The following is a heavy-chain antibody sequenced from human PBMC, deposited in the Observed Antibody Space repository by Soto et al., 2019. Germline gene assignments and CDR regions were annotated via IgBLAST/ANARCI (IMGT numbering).Heavy chain of an antibody. D-gene: IGHD5-18*01. V-gene: IGHV3-33*01. Sequence: GGSLRLSCAASGFTFSSYGMHWVRQAPGKGLEWVAVIWYDGSNKYYADSVKGRFTISRDNSKNTLYLQMNSLRAEDTAVYYCARRGYSYGYYYYYGMDVWGQGTTVTVSS. CDR2: IWYDGSNK. CDR1: GFTFSSYG. J-gene: IGHJ6*02. CDR3: ARRGYSYGYYYYYGMDV.